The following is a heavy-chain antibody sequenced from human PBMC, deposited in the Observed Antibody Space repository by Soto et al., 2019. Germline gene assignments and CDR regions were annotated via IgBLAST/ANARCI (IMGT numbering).Heavy chain of an antibody. V-gene: IGHV3-30*18. D-gene: IGHD3-16*01. CDR3: AKSHLVQITLLYYYGMDV. Sequence: PGGSLRLSCAASGFAFSNYGMHWVRQAPGKGLEWVAVISHDGSHKYYADSVKGRFTISRDTSKSTLYLQMNSLRVEDTAVYYCAKSHLVQITLLYYYGMDVWGQGTTVTVSS. CDR2: ISHDGSHK. J-gene: IGHJ6*02. CDR1: GFAFSNYG.